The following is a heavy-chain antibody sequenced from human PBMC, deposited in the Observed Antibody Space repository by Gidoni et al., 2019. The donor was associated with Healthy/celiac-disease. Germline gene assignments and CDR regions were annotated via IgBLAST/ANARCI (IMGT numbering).Heavy chain of an antibody. CDR2: ISAYNGNT. V-gene: IGHV1-18*03. CDR1: GYTFTSYG. CDR3: ARDIGVVPAAQSAFDI. D-gene: IGHD2-2*01. Sequence: QVQLVQSGAEVKKPGASVKVSCRASGYTFTSYGISWVRQAPGQAVEWMGGISAYNGNTNYAQKLQGRVTMTTDTSTRTAYMELRSLRSDDMAVYYCARDIGVVPAAQSAFDIWGQGTMVTVSS. J-gene: IGHJ3*02.